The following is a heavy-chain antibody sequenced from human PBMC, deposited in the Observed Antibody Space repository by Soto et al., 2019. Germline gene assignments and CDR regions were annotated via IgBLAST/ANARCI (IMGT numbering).Heavy chain of an antibody. CDR1: GFTFSSYA. J-gene: IGHJ4*02. CDR3: TRGLLTDFFDY. Sequence: PGGSLRLSCAASGFTFSSYAMHWVRQAPGKGLEWVAVISYDGSNQFYAGSVKGRFTVSRDNSKNTLYLQVNSLRNDDPAVYYCTRGLLTDFFDYWGQGALVTVSS. V-gene: IGHV3-30-3*01. CDR2: ISYDGSNQ.